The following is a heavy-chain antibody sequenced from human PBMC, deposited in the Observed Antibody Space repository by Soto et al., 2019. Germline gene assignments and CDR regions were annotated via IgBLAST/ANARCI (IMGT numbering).Heavy chain of an antibody. CDR1: GFTVSSNY. CDR3: ARDGYQRADDYYHMDV. D-gene: IGHD2-2*01. CDR2: IHSGGSR. Sequence: EVQLVESGGGVVQPGGSLRLSCAAYGFTVSSNYMSWVRQAPGKRLEWVPVIHSGGSRYYADSVRGRFTISRDNSKNTLYLQMNSLRAEDTAVYYCARDGYQRADDYYHMDVWGKGTTVTVSS. J-gene: IGHJ6*03. V-gene: IGHV3-66*01.